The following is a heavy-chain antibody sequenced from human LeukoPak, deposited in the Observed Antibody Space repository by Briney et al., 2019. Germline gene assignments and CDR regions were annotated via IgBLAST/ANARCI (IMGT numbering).Heavy chain of an antibody. Sequence: GGSLRLSCAASGFTFSSYGMHGVRQAPGKGLEWVAVISSDGGNKYYADSVKGRFTISRDNSKNTLFLQMNGLRAEDTAVYYCAKDHKIAAGMGIDYWGQGTLVTVSS. D-gene: IGHD6-13*01. J-gene: IGHJ4*02. V-gene: IGHV3-30*18. CDR1: GFTFSSYG. CDR2: ISSDGGNK. CDR3: AKDHKIAAGMGIDY.